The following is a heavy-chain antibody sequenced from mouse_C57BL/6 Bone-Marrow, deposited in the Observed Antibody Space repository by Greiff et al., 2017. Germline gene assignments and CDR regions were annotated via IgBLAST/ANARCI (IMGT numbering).Heavy chain of an antibody. D-gene: IGHD1-1*01. J-gene: IGHJ2*01. CDR1: GFTFSSYT. V-gene: IGHV5-9*01. Sequence: EVHLVESGGGLVKPGGSLKLSCAASGFTFSSYTMSWVRQTPEKRLEWVATISGGGGNTYYPDSVKGRFTISRDNAKNTLYLQMSSLRSEDTALYYCARHYGSSYGYWGQGTTLTVSS. CDR2: ISGGGGNT. CDR3: ARHYGSSYGY.